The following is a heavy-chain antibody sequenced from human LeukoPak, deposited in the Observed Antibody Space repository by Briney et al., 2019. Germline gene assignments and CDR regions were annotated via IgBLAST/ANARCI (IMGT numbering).Heavy chain of an antibody. CDR2: ISSSSRFI. V-gene: IGHV3-21*01. CDR3: ARAVYCSGGGCFWYFDL. Sequence: PGGSLRLSCAASGFTFGSYSMNWVRQAPGKGLEWVSLISSSSRFIYYGDSVKGRFTISRDNAKKSLYLQMNSLRAEDTAVYYCARAVYCSGGGCFWYFDLWGRGTLVTVSS. D-gene: IGHD2-15*01. CDR1: GFTFGSYS. J-gene: IGHJ2*01.